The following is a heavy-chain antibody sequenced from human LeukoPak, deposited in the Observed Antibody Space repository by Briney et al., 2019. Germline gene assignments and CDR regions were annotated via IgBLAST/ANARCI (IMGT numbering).Heavy chain of an antibody. Sequence: ASVKVSCKVSGYRFTTYGISWVRQAPGQGLEYMGWINFYSGNTDYTQNFQGRVTLAADTSTATAYMELRSLTSDDTAIYYCVFGECSSTSCYPRRDSWGQGSLVTVSS. V-gene: IGHV1-18*01. CDR3: VFGECSSTSCYPRRDS. D-gene: IGHD2-2*01. J-gene: IGHJ4*02. CDR2: INFYSGNT. CDR1: GYRFTTYG.